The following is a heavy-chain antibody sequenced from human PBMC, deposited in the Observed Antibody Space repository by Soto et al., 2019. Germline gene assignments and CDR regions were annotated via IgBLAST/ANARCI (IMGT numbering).Heavy chain of an antibody. J-gene: IGHJ4*02. V-gene: IGHV6-1*01. CDR1: GDSVSSKNAA. CDR3: ARSGPGGCIDH. Sequence: PSQTLSLTCDISGDSVSSKNAAWNWIRQSPSRGLEWLGRTYYRSKWHSGYAVSVRSRVSISPDTSKNRFSLQLNSVTPDDTAVYYCARSGPGGCIDHWGRGTLVTAPQ. D-gene: IGHD2-15*01. CDR2: TYYRSKWHS.